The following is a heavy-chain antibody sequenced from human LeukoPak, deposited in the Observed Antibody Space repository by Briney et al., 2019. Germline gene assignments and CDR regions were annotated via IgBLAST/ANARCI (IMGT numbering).Heavy chain of an antibody. J-gene: IGHJ6*02. CDR3: AKGDRGGTFFANGMDV. D-gene: IGHD2-15*01. CDR2: SGDLDS. V-gene: IGHV3-23*01. Sequence: PGGSLRLSCAASGFTFSSYEMNWVRQAPGKGLEWVSSSGDLDSRYAASVRGRFAISRDISKNTLFLQMNSLRAEDTAVYYCAKGDRGGTFFANGMDVWGQGTTVTVSS. CDR1: GFTFSSYE.